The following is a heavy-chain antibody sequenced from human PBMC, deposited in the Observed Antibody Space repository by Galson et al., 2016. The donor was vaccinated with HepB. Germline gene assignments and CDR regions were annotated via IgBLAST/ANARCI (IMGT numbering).Heavy chain of an antibody. V-gene: IGHV3-33*01. CDR2: IWYDGSNK. CDR3: ARERGERRLSRERGYYHGMDV. Sequence: SLRLSCAASGFSFSRYGMHWVRQAPGKGLEWVAVIWYDGSNKQYADSVKGRFTISRDNSKNTLYLQMNSLRPEDTAVYYCARERGERRLSRERGYYHGMDVWGHGTTVTVSS. J-gene: IGHJ6*02. D-gene: IGHD3-10*01. CDR1: GFSFSRYG.